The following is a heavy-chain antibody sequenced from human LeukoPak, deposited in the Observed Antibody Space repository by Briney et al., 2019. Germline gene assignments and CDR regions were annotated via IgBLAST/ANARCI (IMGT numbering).Heavy chain of an antibody. CDR3: ARDSNSMAAAGLIDY. CDR1: GYTFTGYY. V-gene: IGHV1-2*02. D-gene: IGHD6-13*01. CDR2: INPNSGGT. J-gene: IGHJ4*02. Sequence: ASVKVSCKASGYTFTGYYMHWVRQAPGQGLEWMGWINPNSGGTNYAQKFQGRVTMTRDTSISTAYMELSRLRSDDTAVYYCARDSNSMAAAGLIDYWGQGTLVTVSS.